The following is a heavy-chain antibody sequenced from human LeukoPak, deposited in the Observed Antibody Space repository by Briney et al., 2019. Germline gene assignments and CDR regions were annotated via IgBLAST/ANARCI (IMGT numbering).Heavy chain of an antibody. CDR1: GFTFSSYG. CDR3: ARGRIEMATILDY. CDR2: IRYDGSNK. D-gene: IGHD5-24*01. V-gene: IGHV3-30*02. J-gene: IGHJ4*02. Sequence: GGSLRPSCAASGFTFSSYGMHWVRQAPGKGLEWVAFIRYDGSNKYYADSVKGRFTISRDNSKNTLYLQMNSLRAEDTAVYYCARGRIEMATILDYWGQGTLVTVSS.